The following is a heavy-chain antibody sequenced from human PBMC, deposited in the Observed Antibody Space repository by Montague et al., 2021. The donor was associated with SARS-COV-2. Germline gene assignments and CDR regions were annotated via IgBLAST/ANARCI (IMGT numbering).Heavy chain of an antibody. V-gene: IGHV4-4*07. J-gene: IGHJ4*02. Sequence: SETLSLTCTVSGGSINYYYWHWLRQSAGKGLEWIGRIYSSGNTNSNPSPESRVIMSVDSSQNQFSLKLNSVTAADTAVYYCARGDHPTTASWYFFDSWGQGALVAVSS. CDR2: IYSSGNT. CDR3: ARGDHPTTASWYFFDS. CDR1: GGSINYYY. D-gene: IGHD6-13*01.